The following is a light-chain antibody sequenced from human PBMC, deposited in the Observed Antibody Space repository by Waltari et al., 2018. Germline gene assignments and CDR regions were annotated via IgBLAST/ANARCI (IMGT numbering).Light chain of an antibody. CDR1: QSLSSS. J-gene: IGKJ2*01. CDR2: DVS. V-gene: IGKV3-11*01. CDR3: QQRTNRPRMYT. Sequence: EIVLTQSPGTLSLSPGERATLSCRASQSLSSSLAWYQQRPGQAPRLLIYDVSNMASGIPARFSGSGSGTDFTFTISSLEPEEFAVYYCQQRTNRPRMYTFGQGTKLEI.